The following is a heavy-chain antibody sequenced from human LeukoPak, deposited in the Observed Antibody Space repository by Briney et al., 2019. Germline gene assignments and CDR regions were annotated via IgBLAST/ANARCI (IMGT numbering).Heavy chain of an antibody. J-gene: IGHJ4*02. Sequence: LLGGSLRLSCAASGFTFSNYAMHWVRQAPGKGLEWVAVISYDGNEKYYADSVKGRFTISRENSKNTLYLQMNSLRAEDTAVYYCARVGWYSGSYQGVDYWGQGTLVTVSS. CDR3: ARVGWYSGSYQGVDY. CDR1: GFTFSNYA. CDR2: ISYDGNEK. V-gene: IGHV3-30*04. D-gene: IGHD1-26*01.